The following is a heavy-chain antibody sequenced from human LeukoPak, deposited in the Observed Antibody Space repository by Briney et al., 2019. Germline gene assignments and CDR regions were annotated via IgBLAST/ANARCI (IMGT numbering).Heavy chain of an antibody. CDR3: ARSFDW. CDR2: ISSSGNNI. Sequence: PGGSLRLSCAASGFTFSNFEMNWVRQAPGKGLEWVSYISSSGNNIYYADSVKGRFTISRDNAKNSLFLQMNSLRVEDTAVYYCARSFDWGGQGTLVTVPS. CDR1: GFTFSNFE. V-gene: IGHV3-48*03. J-gene: IGHJ4*02.